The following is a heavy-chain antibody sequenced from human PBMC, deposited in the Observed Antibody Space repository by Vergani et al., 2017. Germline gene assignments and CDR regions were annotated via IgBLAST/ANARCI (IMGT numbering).Heavy chain of an antibody. Sequence: EVLLAESGGRMVRPGGSLRLSCAASGFSFDDHGMGWVRQVPGKGLEWVSEISWNGETKNYADSVQGRFIISRDNAKNSLYLQMRPLRPEDTALYYCVRGPLPAIPAMFDSWGQGTLVTVSS. CDR1: GFSFDDHG. CDR2: ISWNGETK. V-gene: IGHV3-20*04. J-gene: IGHJ4*02. CDR3: VRGPLPAIPAMFDS. D-gene: IGHD2-2*01.